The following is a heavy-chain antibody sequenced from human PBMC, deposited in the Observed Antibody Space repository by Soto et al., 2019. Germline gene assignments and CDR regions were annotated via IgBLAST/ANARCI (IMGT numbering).Heavy chain of an antibody. CDR2: IYYSGST. V-gene: IGHV4-59*01. CDR3: AREVSLSSSYFDY. D-gene: IGHD3-16*02. Sequence: SETLSLTCTGSGGSIISYYWSWIRQPPGKGLEWIGYIYYSGSTNYNPSLKSRVTISVDTSKNQFSLKLSSVTAADTAVYYCAREVSLSSSYFDYWGQGTLVTVSS. CDR1: GGSIISYY. J-gene: IGHJ4*02.